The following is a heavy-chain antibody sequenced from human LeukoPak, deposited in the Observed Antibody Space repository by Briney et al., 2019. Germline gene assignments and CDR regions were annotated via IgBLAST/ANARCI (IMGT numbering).Heavy chain of an antibody. CDR1: GFTFSSYW. Sequence: GGSLRLSRAASGFTFSSYWMHWVRQAPGKGLVWVSRINSDGSSTSYADSAKGRFTISRDNAKNTLYLQMNSLRAEDTAVYYCARGSGYSVLDYWGQGTLVTVSS. V-gene: IGHV3-74*01. D-gene: IGHD5/OR15-5a*01. CDR2: INSDGSST. CDR3: ARGSGYSVLDY. J-gene: IGHJ4*02.